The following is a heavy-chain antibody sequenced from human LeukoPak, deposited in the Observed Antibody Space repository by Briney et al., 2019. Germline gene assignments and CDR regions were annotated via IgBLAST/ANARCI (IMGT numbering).Heavy chain of an antibody. V-gene: IGHV1-69*13. Sequence: ASVKVSCKASGYTFTSYDISWVRQAPGQGLEWMGGIIPIFGTANYAQKFQGRVTITADESTSTAYMELSSLRSEDTAVYYCARDGSLRYFDYWGQGTLVTVSS. CDR1: GYTFTSYD. J-gene: IGHJ4*02. CDR2: IIPIFGTA. CDR3: ARDGSLRYFDY. D-gene: IGHD4-17*01.